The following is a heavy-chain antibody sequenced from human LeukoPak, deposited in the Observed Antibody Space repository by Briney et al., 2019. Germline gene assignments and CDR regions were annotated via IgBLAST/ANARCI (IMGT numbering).Heavy chain of an antibody. Sequence: GGSLRLSCAASGFTFSSYGMHWVRQAPGKGLEWVAVISYDGSNKYYADSVKGRFTISRDNSKNTLYLQMNSLRAEDTAVYYCARDLTLGDAFGIWGQGTMVTVSS. J-gene: IGHJ3*02. D-gene: IGHD3-10*01. CDR3: ARDLTLGDAFGI. CDR1: GFTFSSYG. V-gene: IGHV3-30*03. CDR2: ISYDGSNK.